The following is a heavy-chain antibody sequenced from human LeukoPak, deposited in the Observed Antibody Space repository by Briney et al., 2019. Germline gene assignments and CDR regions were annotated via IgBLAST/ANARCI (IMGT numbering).Heavy chain of an antibody. CDR3: ARTATYDSSGYEAFDI. CDR1: GGSISSYY. D-gene: IGHD3-22*01. CDR2: IYYSGST. V-gene: IGHV4-59*04. J-gene: IGHJ3*02. Sequence: RASETLSLTCTVSGGSISSYYWSWIRQPPGKGLEWIGYIYYSGSTYHNPSLKSRVTISVDTSKNQFSLKLSSMTAADTAVYYCARTATYDSSGYEAFDIWGQGTMVTVSS.